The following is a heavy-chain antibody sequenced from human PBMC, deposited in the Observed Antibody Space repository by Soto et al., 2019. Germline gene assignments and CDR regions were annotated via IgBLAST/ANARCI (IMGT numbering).Heavy chain of an antibody. Sequence: GGSLRLSCTASGFTFSSYAMTWVRQAPGRGLEGVSGITGSGGRTFYAASVKGQFTISKDNSRSTLYLQTNSLLAEATAVDYCAKDTRYADYVRWFDSWGQGTLVTVSS. V-gene: IGHV3-23*01. D-gene: IGHD4-17*01. CDR2: ITGSGGRT. CDR3: AKDTRYADYVRWFDS. J-gene: IGHJ5*01. CDR1: GFTFSSYA.